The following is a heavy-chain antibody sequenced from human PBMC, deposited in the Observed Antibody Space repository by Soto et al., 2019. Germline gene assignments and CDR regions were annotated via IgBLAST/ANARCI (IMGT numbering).Heavy chain of an antibody. V-gene: IGHV3-23*01. J-gene: IGHJ4*02. CDR3: APHGSGSYYNWEGDY. CDR1: GFTFSSYA. Sequence: EVQLLESGGGLVQPGGSLRLSCVASGFTFSSYAMSWVRQAPGKGLEWVSAISGSGGSTYYADSVKGRFTISRDNSKNTLYLQMNSLRAEDTAVYYCAPHGSGSYYNWEGDYWGQGTLVTVSS. D-gene: IGHD3-10*01. CDR2: ISGSGGST.